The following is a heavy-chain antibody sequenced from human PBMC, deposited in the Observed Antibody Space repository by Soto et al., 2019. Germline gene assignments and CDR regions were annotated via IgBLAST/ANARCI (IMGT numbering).Heavy chain of an antibody. CDR1: GGSISSGGYY. V-gene: IGHV4-31*03. CDR2: IYYSGST. CDR3: ARDSGYSYGHDY. Sequence: SETLSLTCTVSGGSISSGGYYWSWIRQHPGKGLEWIGYIYYSGSTYYSPSLKSRVTISVDTSKNQFSLKLSSVTAADTAVYYCARDSGYSYGHDYWGQGTLVTVSS. D-gene: IGHD5-18*01. J-gene: IGHJ4*02.